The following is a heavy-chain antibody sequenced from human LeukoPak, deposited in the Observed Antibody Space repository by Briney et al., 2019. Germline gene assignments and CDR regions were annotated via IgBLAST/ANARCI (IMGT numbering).Heavy chain of an antibody. J-gene: IGHJ3*01. CDR2: IYYSGNT. V-gene: IGHV4-30-4*01. CDR1: SGSITSGDYY. D-gene: IGHD6-25*01. Sequence: SETLSLACTVSSGSITSGDYYWSWVRQPLGKGLEWIGYIYYSGNTYYNPSLTSRVTMSIDTSENHFSLKLTSVTAADTALYYCARSEAAAGPLTFDVWGPGTMVIVSA. CDR3: ARSEAAAGPLTFDV.